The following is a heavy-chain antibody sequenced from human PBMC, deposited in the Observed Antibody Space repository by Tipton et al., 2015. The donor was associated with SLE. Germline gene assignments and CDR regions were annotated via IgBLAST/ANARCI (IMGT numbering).Heavy chain of an antibody. Sequence: SLRLSCAASGFTFDDYAMHWVRQAPGQGLEWVSRISRDGSTTYYTDSVKGRFTISRDNAKNSLYLQMNSLRAEDTAMYYCARGGMFRNDYWGQGTLVTVPS. V-gene: IGHV3-9*01. CDR2: ISRDGSTT. CDR3: ARGGMFRNDY. J-gene: IGHJ4*02. D-gene: IGHD3-16*01. CDR1: GFTFDDYA.